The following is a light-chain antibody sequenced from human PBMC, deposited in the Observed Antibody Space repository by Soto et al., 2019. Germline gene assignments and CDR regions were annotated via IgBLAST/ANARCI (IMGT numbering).Light chain of an antibody. CDR1: RSDVGSYNL. CDR2: EGT. Sequence: SVLTQPASVSGSPGQAITLSRTGTRSDVGSYNLVSWYQQHPDKAPQLIIYEGTQRPSGVSSRFSGSKSGNTASLTISGLQAEDEADYYCCSYAGSSTLYVFGTG. CDR3: CSYAGSSTLYV. V-gene: IGLV2-23*01. J-gene: IGLJ1*01.